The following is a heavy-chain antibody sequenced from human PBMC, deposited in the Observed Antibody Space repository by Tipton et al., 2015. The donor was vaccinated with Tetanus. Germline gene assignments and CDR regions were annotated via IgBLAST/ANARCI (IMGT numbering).Heavy chain of an antibody. V-gene: IGHV4-39*01. CDR3: ARSADNWFDP. J-gene: IGHJ5*02. CDR2: IYYNGNT. Sequence: TLSLTCTVSRGSINSGTFYWDWIRQPPGKGLEWIGNIYYNGNTLENPSLKGRVTLSLDKSKNQFSLNLTSVTAADTAVYYCARSADNWFDPWGQGIVVTVSA. CDR1: RGSINSGTFY.